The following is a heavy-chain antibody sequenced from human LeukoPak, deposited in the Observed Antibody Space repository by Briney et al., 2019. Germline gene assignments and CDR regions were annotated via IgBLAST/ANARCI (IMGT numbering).Heavy chain of an antibody. V-gene: IGHV1-2*02. D-gene: IGHD3-3*01. CDR3: ARPLRFLEWLSPLDY. CDR2: INPNSGGT. CDR1: GYTFTGYY. J-gene: IGHJ4*02. Sequence: ASVKVSCKASGYTFTGYYTHWVRQAPGQGLEWMGWINPNSGGTNYAQKFQGRVTMTRDTSISTAYMELSRLRSDDTAVYYCARPLRFLEWLSPLDYWGQGTLVTVSS.